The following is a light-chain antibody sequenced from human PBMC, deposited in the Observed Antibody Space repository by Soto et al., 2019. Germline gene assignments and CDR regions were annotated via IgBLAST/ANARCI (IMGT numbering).Light chain of an antibody. CDR2: GAS. Sequence: EIVLTQSPGTLSLSPGARATLSCRASQSVSSSYLAWYQQKPGQAPRLLIYGASTRATGIPARFSGSGSGTEFTLTISSLQSEDFAVYYCQQYNNWPLTFGGGTKVDIK. V-gene: IGKV3-15*01. CDR3: QQYNNWPLT. J-gene: IGKJ4*01. CDR1: QSVSSSY.